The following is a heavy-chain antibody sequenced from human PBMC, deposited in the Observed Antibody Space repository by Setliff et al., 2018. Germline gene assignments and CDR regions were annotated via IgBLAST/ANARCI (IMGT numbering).Heavy chain of an antibody. D-gene: IGHD3-22*01. J-gene: IGHJ4*02. Sequence: GGSLRLSCAASGFTFSKAWMSWVRQAPGEGLEWVGRIKSKTDGGTIDYAAPVKGRLTISRDDSKNTLYLQVNSLRSEDTAVYYCTTDSMFYFDSSGYHVLDYWGQGTLVTVSS. V-gene: IGHV3-15*01. CDR3: TTDSMFYFDSSGYHVLDY. CDR1: GFTFSKAW. CDR2: IKSKTDGGTI.